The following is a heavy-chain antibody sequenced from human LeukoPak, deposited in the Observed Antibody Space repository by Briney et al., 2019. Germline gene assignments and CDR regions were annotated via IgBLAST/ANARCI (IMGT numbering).Heavy chain of an antibody. CDR2: FDPEDGET. CDR1: GYTFTCYY. CDR3: ATGPYDSSGYHHDAFDI. J-gene: IGHJ3*02. D-gene: IGHD3-22*01. V-gene: IGHV1-24*01. Sequence: ASVKVSCKASGYTFTCYYMHWVRQAPGQGLEWMGGFDPEDGETIYAQKFQGRVTMTEDTSTDTAYMELSSLRSEDTAVYYCATGPYDSSGYHHDAFDIWGQGTMVTVSS.